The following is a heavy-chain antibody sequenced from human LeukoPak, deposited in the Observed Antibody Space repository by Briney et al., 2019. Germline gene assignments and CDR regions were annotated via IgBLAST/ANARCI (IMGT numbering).Heavy chain of an antibody. CDR1: GYTFSSYA. J-gene: IGHJ4*02. Sequence: GASGKVSCKASGYTFSSYAMNWVRQAPGQGLEWMGWINTNTGNPTYAQGFTGRFVFSLDTYDSTAYLQISSLKAEDTAFYYCVRDHGYVEMATIGYWGQGTLVSVSS. CDR3: VRDHGYVEMATIGY. D-gene: IGHD5-24*01. V-gene: IGHV7-4-1*02. CDR2: INTNTGNP.